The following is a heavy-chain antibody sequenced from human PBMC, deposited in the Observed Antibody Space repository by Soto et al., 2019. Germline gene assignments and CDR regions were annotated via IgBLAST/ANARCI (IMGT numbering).Heavy chain of an antibody. CDR1: GFTFSNAW. CDR2: IKSKTDGGTT. J-gene: IGHJ6*02. Sequence: GGSLRLSCAASGFTFSNAWMSWVRQAPGKGLEWVGRIKSKTDGGTTDYAAPVKGRFTISRDDSKNTLYLQMNSLKTEDTAVYYCTTDHGYCSGGSCQYYYYGMDVWGQVTTVTVSS. CDR3: TTDHGYCSGGSCQYYYYGMDV. V-gene: IGHV3-15*01. D-gene: IGHD2-15*01.